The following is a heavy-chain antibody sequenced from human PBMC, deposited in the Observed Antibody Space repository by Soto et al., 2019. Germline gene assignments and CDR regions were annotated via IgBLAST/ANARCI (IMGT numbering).Heavy chain of an antibody. CDR2: IWHDGSNE. CDR1: GFTFSTYG. Sequence: GGSLRLSCAASGFTFSTYGMHWVRQAPGKGLEWVAVIWHDGSNEYYADSVKGRFTISRDNSKNTLYLQMNSLRAEDTAVYYCARDLYGDFSLGYWGQGTLVTVSS. CDR3: ARDLYGDFSLGY. D-gene: IGHD2-21*02. V-gene: IGHV3-33*01. J-gene: IGHJ4*02.